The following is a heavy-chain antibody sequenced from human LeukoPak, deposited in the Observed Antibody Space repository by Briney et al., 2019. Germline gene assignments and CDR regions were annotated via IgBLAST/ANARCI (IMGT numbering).Heavy chain of an antibody. D-gene: IGHD1-26*01. CDR2: ISYDGSNK. V-gene: IGHV3-30*04. CDR3: ARAFGSYYEMDDY. Sequence: PGRSLRLSCAASGFTFSSYAMHWVRQAPGKGLEWVAVISYDGSNKYYADSVKGRFTISRDNSKNTLYLQMNSLRAEDTAVYYCARAFGSYYEMDDYWGQGTLVTVSS. CDR1: GFTFSSYA. J-gene: IGHJ4*02.